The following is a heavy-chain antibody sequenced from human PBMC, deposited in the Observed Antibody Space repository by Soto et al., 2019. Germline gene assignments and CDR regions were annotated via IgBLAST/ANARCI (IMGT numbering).Heavy chain of an antibody. V-gene: IGHV6-1*01. CDR2: TFYRSKWYN. Sequence: SQTLSLTCAISGDSVSSNSAAWSWIRHSPSRGLERLGRTFYRSKWYNDYAVSVKGRITINPDTSKNQFSLQLNSVTPEDTAVYYCAKEGGNHYYYYAMDVWGQGTTVTVSS. D-gene: IGHD1-26*01. CDR1: GDSVSSNSAA. J-gene: IGHJ6*02. CDR3: AKEGGNHYYYYAMDV.